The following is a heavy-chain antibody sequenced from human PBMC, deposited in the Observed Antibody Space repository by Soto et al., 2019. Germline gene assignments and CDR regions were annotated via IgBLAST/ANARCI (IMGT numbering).Heavy chain of an antibody. J-gene: IGHJ6*03. V-gene: IGHV3-21*01. D-gene: IGHD3-3*01. CDR1: GFTFSSYS. CDR3: ARDPRGYDFWSGYGDYYYYMDV. CDR2: ISSSSSYI. Sequence: GSLRLSCAASGFTFSSYSMNWVRQAPGKGLEWVSSISSSSSYIYYADSVKGRFTISRDNAKNSLYLQMNSLRAEDTAVYYCARDPRGYDFWSGYGDYYYYMDVWGKGTKVTVSS.